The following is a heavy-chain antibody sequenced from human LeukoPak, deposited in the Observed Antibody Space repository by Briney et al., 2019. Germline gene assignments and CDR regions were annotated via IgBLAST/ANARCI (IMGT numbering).Heavy chain of an antibody. CDR2: INPSGGGT. CDR1: GYTFTSYY. V-gene: IGHV1-46*01. J-gene: IGHJ5*02. Sequence: ASVKVSCTASGYTFTSYYIHWVRQAPGQGLEWMGIINPSGGGTTYIQEFQGRVTLTRDTSTSTVYMELSSLRSEDTAVYYCARVQLPLGWFDPWGQGTLVTVSS. CDR3: ARVQLPLGWFDP.